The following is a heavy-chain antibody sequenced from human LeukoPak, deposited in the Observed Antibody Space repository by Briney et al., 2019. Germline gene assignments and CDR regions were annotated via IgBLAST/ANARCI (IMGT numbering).Heavy chain of an antibody. CDR2: ISAYNGNT. J-gene: IGHJ5*02. D-gene: IGHD3-3*01. CDR1: GYTFTSYG. Sequence: ASVKVSCKASGYTFTSYGISWVRQAPGQGLEWMGWISAYNGNTNYAQKLQGRVTMTTDTSTGTAYMELRSLRSDDTAVYYCARLASHDFWSGYPNWFDPWGQGTLVTVSS. V-gene: IGHV1-18*01. CDR3: ARLASHDFWSGYPNWFDP.